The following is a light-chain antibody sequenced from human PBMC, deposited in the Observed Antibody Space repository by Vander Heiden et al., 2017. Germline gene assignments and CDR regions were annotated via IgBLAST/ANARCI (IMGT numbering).Light chain of an antibody. V-gene: IGKV1-39*01. CDR3: QQSDSTPST. CDR1: QSISRC. Sequence: DIQMTQSPSSLSASVGDRVTITCRASQSISRCLNWYQQKPGKAPNLLIYATSSLESGVPSRFSGSGSGTDFTLTISSLQPEDFATYYCQQSDSTPSTFGGGTKVEIK. CDR2: ATS. J-gene: IGKJ4*01.